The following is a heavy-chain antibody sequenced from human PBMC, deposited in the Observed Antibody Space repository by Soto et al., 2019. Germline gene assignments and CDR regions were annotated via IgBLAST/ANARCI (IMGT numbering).Heavy chain of an antibody. Sequence: GGSLRLACAASGFAFSSSWMHWVLQAPGNGLVWVSRINSDGSITSYADSVKGRFTISRDNAKNTLYLQMNSLRAEETAVYYCARAQGNPPGYWGQGTLVTVSS. CDR2: INSDGSIT. J-gene: IGHJ4*02. V-gene: IGHV3-74*01. CDR3: ARAQGNPPGY. CDR1: GFAFSSSW. D-gene: IGHD7-27*01.